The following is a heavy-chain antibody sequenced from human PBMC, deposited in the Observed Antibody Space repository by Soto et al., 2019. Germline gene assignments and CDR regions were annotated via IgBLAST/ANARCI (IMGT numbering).Heavy chain of an antibody. Sequence: SPTLSLSCAISGDSVSSTTAAWNWIRSSPSRGLEWLGRTYYRSNWRHDYAVSVRSRITVNPDTSKNHFSLQLNSVTPDDTAVYYCARGVAGSGFDLWGQGTLVPVSS. CDR2: TYYRSNWRH. J-gene: IGHJ4*02. V-gene: IGHV6-1*01. CDR3: ARGVAGSGFDL. D-gene: IGHD6-19*01. CDR1: GDSVSSTTAA.